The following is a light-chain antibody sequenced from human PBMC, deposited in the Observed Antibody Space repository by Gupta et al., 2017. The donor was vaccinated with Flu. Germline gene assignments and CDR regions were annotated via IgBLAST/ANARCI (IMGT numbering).Light chain of an antibody. CDR3: QQDYGDHT. CDR2: WAS. Sequence: VSLGGRATMNCKSSRSVLSPNKNKNFLDWFQQKARQPPKLIMYWASSRASGGSDRFSGSGSDTDFNLTSSGRQAEDVAVYCWQQDYGDHTFGQGTQVEIK. V-gene: IGKV4-1*01. CDR1: RSVLSPNKNKNF. J-gene: IGKJ5*01.